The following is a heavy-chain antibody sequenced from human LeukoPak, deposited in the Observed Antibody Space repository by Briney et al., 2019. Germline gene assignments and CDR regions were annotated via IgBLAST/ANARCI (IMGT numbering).Heavy chain of an antibody. Sequence: PGGSLRLSCAASGFTFTSYWMSWVRQAPGKGLEWVAKIKEDGSEKYYVDSVKGRFTISRDNAKTSLYLQMNSLRAEDTAVYYCARDLSGVTGYTYGRGIDYWGQGTLVTVSS. CDR2: IKEDGSEK. CDR3: ARDLSGVTGYTYGRGIDY. J-gene: IGHJ4*02. V-gene: IGHV3-7*01. CDR1: GFTFTSYW. D-gene: IGHD5-18*01.